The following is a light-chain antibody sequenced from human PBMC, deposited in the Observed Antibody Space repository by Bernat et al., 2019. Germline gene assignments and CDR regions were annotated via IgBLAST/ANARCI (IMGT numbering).Light chain of an antibody. CDR3: QQYSNWPLT. J-gene: IGKJ4*01. V-gene: IGKV3D-15*01. Sequence: ERATLSCRASQSVSSTLAWYQQRPGQSPRLLLYDAFSRATGISDRFSGSGSVTEFTLTISSLEPEDFAVYFCQQYSNWPLTFGGGTKVEI. CDR1: QSVSST. CDR2: DAF.